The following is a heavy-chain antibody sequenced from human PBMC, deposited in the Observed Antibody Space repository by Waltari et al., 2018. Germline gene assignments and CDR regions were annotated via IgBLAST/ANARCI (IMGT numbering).Heavy chain of an antibody. J-gene: IGHJ4*02. CDR2: ISPNSGGT. CDR1: GYTFTGYY. CDR3: ASEGRDGSFDS. Sequence: QVQLVQSGAGAKKPGASVKVSCKASGYTFTGYYIHWVRQAPGQGLEWMGWISPNSGGTPYAQHFQGRVTMTRDTSISTAYMELSRLTSDDTAVYYCASEGRDGSFDSWGQGTLVTVSS. D-gene: IGHD3-10*01. V-gene: IGHV1-2*02.